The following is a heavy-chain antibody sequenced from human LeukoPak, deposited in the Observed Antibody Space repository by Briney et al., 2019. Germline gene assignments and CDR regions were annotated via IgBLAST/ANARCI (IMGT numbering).Heavy chain of an antibody. CDR1: GDSVSSNSAA. CDR2: TYYMSKWIN. Sequence: SQTLSLTCAISGDSVSSNSAAWTWIRQSPSRGLEGLGRTYYMSKWINDHALSVKSRITISPDTSKNQFSLQLTSVTPEDTAVYFCARWVHQQGALDIWGQGTMVTVSS. V-gene: IGHV6-1*01. CDR3: ARWVHQQGALDI. D-gene: IGHD3-10*01. J-gene: IGHJ3*02.